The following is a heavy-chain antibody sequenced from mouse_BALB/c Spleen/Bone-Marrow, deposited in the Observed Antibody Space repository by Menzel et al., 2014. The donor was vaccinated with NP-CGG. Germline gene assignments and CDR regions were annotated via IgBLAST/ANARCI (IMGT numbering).Heavy chain of an antibody. V-gene: IGHV5-6-3*01. CDR3: ARDSNDY. CDR2: INSNGGST. CDR1: GFTFSSYG. Sequence: EVKLMESGGGLVQPGGSLKLSCAASGFTFSSYGMSWVRRTPDKRLELVATINSNGGSTYYPDSVKGRFTISRDNAKNTLYLQMSSLKSEDTAMYYCARDSNDYWGQGTTLTVSS. J-gene: IGHJ2*01.